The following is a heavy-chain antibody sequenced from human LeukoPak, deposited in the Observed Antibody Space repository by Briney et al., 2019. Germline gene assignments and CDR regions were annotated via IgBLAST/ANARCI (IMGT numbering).Heavy chain of an antibody. Sequence: PGGSLRLSCAAFGFTFSSYWMSWVRQAPGKGLEWVANIKQDGSEKYYVDSVKGRFTISRDTAKNSLYLQMNSLRAEDTAVYYCAKDLLEPYYGSGDYYYYYMDVWGKGTTVTISS. J-gene: IGHJ6*03. CDR2: IKQDGSEK. D-gene: IGHD3-10*01. CDR3: AKDLLEPYYGSGDYYYYYMDV. V-gene: IGHV3-7*01. CDR1: GFTFSSYW.